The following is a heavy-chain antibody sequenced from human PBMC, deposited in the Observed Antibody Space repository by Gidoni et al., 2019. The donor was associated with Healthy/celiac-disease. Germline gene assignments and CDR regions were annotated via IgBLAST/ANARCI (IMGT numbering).Heavy chain of an antibody. D-gene: IGHD6-6*01. V-gene: IGHV3-73*01. Sequence: YAASVKGRFTISRDDSKNTAYLQMNSLKTEDTAVYYCTRKRDSRSSGSYYYYGMDVWGQGTTVTVSS. J-gene: IGHJ6*02. CDR3: TRKRDSRSSGSYYYYGMDV.